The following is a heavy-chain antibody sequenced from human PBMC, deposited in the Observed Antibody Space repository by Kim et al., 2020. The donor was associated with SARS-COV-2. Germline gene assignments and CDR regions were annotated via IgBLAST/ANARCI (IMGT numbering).Heavy chain of an antibody. Sequence: GSLRLSCAASGFTVSSNYMSWVRQAPGKGLEWVSVIYSGGSTYYADSVKGRFTISRDNSKNTLYLQMNSLRAEDTAVYYCATTTVAGTGDYWGQGTLVTVSS. D-gene: IGHD6-19*01. CDR1: GFTVSSNY. V-gene: IGHV3-66*01. J-gene: IGHJ4*02. CDR2: IYSGGST. CDR3: ATTTVAGTGDY.